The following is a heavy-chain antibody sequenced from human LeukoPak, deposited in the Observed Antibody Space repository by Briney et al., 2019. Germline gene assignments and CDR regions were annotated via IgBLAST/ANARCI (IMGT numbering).Heavy chain of an antibody. J-gene: IGHJ6*02. CDR3: ARTLNYYDSSGRNYYYYYGMDV. CDR1: GYSFTSYW. D-gene: IGHD3-22*01. CDR2: IYPGDSDT. Sequence: GESLKISCKGSGYSFTSYWIGWVRPMPGKGLEWMGIIYPGDSDTRYSPSFQGQVTISADKSISTAYLQWSSLKASDTAMYYCARTLNYYDSSGRNYYYYYGMDVWGQGTTVTVSS. V-gene: IGHV5-51*01.